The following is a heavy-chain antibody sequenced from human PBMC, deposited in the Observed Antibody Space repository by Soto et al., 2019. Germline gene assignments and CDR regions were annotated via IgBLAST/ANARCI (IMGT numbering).Heavy chain of an antibody. CDR2: IYYSGST. Sequence: SETLSLTCTVSGGSISSGGYYWSWIRQHPGKGLEWIGYIYYSGSTYYNPSLKSRVTISVDTSKNQFSLKLSSVTAAATAVYYCSRDGGDRGLVYGSWGRGTLVTVSS. CDR3: SRDGGDRGLVYGS. V-gene: IGHV4-31*03. CDR1: GGSISSGGYY. D-gene: IGHD6-19*01. J-gene: IGHJ5*02.